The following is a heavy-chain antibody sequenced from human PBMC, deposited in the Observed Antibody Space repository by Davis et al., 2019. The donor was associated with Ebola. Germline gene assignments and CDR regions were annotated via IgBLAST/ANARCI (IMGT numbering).Heavy chain of an antibody. CDR3: ARGYANWFDP. Sequence: GSLRLSCAVYGGSFSGYYWSWIRQPPGKGLEWIGEIIHSGSTNYNPSLKSRVTISVDTPKNQFSLKLSSVTAADTAVYYCARGYANWFDPWGQGTLVTVSS. D-gene: IGHD2-8*01. J-gene: IGHJ5*02. CDR1: GGSFSGYY. V-gene: IGHV4-34*01. CDR2: IIHSGST.